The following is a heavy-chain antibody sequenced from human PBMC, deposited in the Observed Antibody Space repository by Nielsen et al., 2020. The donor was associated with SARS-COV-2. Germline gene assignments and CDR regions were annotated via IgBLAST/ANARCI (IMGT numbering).Heavy chain of an antibody. D-gene: IGHD3-16*01. CDR2: IYSGGSST. J-gene: IGHJ4*02. CDR1: GFTFSSYA. Sequence: GGSLRLSCAASGFTFSSYAMSWVRQAPGKGLEWVSVIYSGGSSTYYADSVKGRFTISRHNSKNTLYLQMNSLRAEDTAVYYCARDLGGVFDYWGQGTLVTVSS. CDR3: ARDLGGVFDY. V-gene: IGHV3-23*03.